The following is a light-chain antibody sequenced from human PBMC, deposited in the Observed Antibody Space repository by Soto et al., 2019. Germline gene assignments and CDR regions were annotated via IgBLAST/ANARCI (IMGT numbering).Light chain of an antibody. V-gene: IGKV1-5*03. J-gene: IGKJ4*01. Sequence: DIQMAQSPSTLSASVGARVTITCRASQSISSWLAWYQQKPGKAPKLLIYKASSLESGVPSRFSGSGSGTEFTLTISGLQPDDFATYYCQQYNTYPLTFGGGTKVDIK. CDR3: QQYNTYPLT. CDR1: QSISSW. CDR2: KAS.